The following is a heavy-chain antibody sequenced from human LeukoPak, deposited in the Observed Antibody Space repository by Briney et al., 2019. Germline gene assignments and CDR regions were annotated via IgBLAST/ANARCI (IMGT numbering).Heavy chain of an antibody. CDR1: GYTLTELS. Sequence: GASVKVSCKVSGYTLTELSMHWVRQAPGKGLEWMGGFDPEDGETIYAQKFQGRVTMTEDTSTDTAYMELSSLRSEDTAVYYCATQHYDSSGFYSDYWGQGTLITVSS. J-gene: IGHJ4*02. D-gene: IGHD3-22*01. CDR2: FDPEDGET. V-gene: IGHV1-24*01. CDR3: ATQHYDSSGFYSDY.